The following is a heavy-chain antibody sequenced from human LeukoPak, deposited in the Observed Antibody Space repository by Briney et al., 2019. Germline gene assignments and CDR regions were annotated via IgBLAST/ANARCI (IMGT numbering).Heavy chain of an antibody. CDR2: IKQDGSEK. CDR1: GFTFSSYW. CDR3: ARDSIAAAGPCWD. J-gene: IGHJ4*02. V-gene: IGHV3-7*01. D-gene: IGHD6-13*01. Sequence: PGGCLRLSCAASGFTFSSYWMSWVRQAPGKGLEWVANIKQDGSEKYYVDSVKGRFTISRDNAKNSLYLQMNSLRAEDTAVYYCARDSIAAAGPCWDWGQGTLVTVSS.